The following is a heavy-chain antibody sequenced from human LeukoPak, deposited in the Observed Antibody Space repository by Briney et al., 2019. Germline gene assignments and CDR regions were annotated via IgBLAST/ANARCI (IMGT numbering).Heavy chain of an antibody. J-gene: IGHJ3*02. CDR1: GFSFTSYW. D-gene: IGHD2-2*01. Sequence: NHGESLKISCKGSGFSFTSYWIAWVRQMPGKGLECMGIIYPTDSETRYSPPFQDQVTISADKSISTAYLQWNSLKASDTALYYCASAIVEVPAADHAFDIWGQGTMVIVSS. CDR2: IYPTDSET. CDR3: ASAIVEVPAADHAFDI. V-gene: IGHV5-51*01.